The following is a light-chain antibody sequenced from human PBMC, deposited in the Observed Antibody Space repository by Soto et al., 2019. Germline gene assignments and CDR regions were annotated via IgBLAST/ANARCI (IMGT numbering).Light chain of an antibody. CDR3: AAWDDSLSGHVV. Sequence: QSVLTQPPSASGTPGQRVTISCSGSSSNIGSNYVYWYQQIPGAAPKLLIYYNSQRPSGVPDRFSGSKSGTSASLAISGLRSEDEADYYCAAWDDSLSGHVVFGGGTQLTVL. V-gene: IGLV1-47*02. CDR2: YNS. J-gene: IGLJ2*01. CDR1: SSNIGSNY.